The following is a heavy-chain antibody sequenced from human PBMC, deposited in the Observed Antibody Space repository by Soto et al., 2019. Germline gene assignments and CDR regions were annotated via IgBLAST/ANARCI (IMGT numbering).Heavy chain of an antibody. CDR2: SSAYNGNT. CDR3: ARDGPPVDY. Sequence: VQLVQSGAEVKKPGGSLKVSCKASGYTFTSYAISWVRQAPGQGLEWMGRSSAYNGNTNSAQKLQGRITMPTDTSTSTAYTVLLSLKSDDTAVYYCARDGPPVDYWGQGTLVTVSS. J-gene: IGHJ4*02. CDR1: GYTFTSYA. V-gene: IGHV1-18*01.